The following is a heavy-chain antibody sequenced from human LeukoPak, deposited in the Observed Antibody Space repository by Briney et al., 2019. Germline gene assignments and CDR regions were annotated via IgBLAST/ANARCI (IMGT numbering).Heavy chain of an antibody. CDR2: ISSSSSTI. V-gene: IGHV3-48*01. J-gene: IGHJ4*02. CDR1: GFTFSSYS. CDR3: ARVTRIYSVDY. Sequence: GGSLRLSCAASGFTFSSYSMNWVRQSPGKGLEWVSYISSSSSTIYYADSVKGRFTISRDNAKNSLYLQMNSLRAEDTAVYYCARVTRIYSVDYWGQGTLVTVSS. D-gene: IGHD1-20*01.